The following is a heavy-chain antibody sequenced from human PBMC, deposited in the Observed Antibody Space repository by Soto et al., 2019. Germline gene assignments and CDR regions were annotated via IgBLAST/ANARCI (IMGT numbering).Heavy chain of an antibody. CDR1: DFTFSYYW. J-gene: IGHJ3*01. CDR3: ARGDVGAFDL. CDR2: IHSDGSST. V-gene: IGHV3-74*03. Sequence: PGGSLRLSCVASDFTFSYYWMHLVRQVPGKGLVWVSRIHSDGSSTTYADSVDGRFTISRDNAKNTLYLQMASLRVEDTAVYYCARGDVGAFDLWGQGTMVTVSS. D-gene: IGHD1-26*01.